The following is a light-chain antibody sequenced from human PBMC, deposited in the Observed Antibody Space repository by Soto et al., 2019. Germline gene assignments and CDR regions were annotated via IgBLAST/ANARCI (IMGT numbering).Light chain of an antibody. CDR1: QTIRGSC. CDR2: GVS. V-gene: IGKV3-20*01. J-gene: IGKJ1*01. CDR3: QLYGDFPGT. Sequence: EVVLTQSPGTLSLSPGERATLSCRASQTIRGSCLAWYQQKPGQAPRLLIYGVSSRATGIPDRFSGSGSGTDFTLTISRLEPKDFAVYYCQLYGDFPGTFGQGTKVEIK.